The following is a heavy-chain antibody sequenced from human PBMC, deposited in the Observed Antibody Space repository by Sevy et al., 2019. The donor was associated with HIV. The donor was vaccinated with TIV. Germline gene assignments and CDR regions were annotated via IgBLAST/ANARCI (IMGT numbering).Heavy chain of an antibody. D-gene: IGHD1-1*01. CDR1: GFTFDDYA. V-gene: IGHV3-9*01. CDR2: ISWNSGSI. J-gene: IGHJ6*02. Sequence: SLKISCAASGFTFDDYAMHWVRQAPGKGLEWVSGISWNSGSIGYADSVKGRFTISRDNAKNSLYLQMNSLRAEDTALYYCAKISGPLDSGYYYGMDVWGQGTTVTVSS. CDR3: AKISGPLDSGYYYGMDV.